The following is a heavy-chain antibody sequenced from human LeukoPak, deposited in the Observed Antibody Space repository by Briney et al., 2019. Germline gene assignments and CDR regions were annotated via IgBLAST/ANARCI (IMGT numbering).Heavy chain of an antibody. CDR1: GGSISIYY. J-gene: IGHJ5*02. Sequence: PSETLSLTCTVSGGSISIYYWSWIRQPPGKGLEWIGYIYYSGSANYNLSLKSRLTLSVDTSKNQFSLKLSSVTAADTAVYYCARGSITAAEGSHWFDPWGQGTLVTVSS. D-gene: IGHD6-13*01. CDR2: IYYSGSA. CDR3: ARGSITAAEGSHWFDP. V-gene: IGHV4-59*01.